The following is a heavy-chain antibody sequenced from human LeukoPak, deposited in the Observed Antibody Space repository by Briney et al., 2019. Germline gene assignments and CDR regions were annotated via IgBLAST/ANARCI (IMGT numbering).Heavy chain of an antibody. V-gene: IGHV4-30-4*01. CDR1: GGSISSGDYY. CDR3: ARGPSGYERHDAFDI. J-gene: IGHJ3*02. CDR2: IYYSGST. D-gene: IGHD5-12*01. Sequence: SETLSLTCTVSGGSISSGDYYWSWIRQPPGKGLEWIGYIYYSGSTYYNPSLKSRVTISVDTSKNQFSLKLSSVTAADTAVYYCARGPSGYERHDAFDIWGQGTMVTVSS.